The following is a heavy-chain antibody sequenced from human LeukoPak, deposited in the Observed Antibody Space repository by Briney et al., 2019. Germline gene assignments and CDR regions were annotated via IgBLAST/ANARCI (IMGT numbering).Heavy chain of an antibody. J-gene: IGHJ5*02. Sequence: GGSLRLSCAASGFTFSSYGMHWVRQAPGKGLEWVAFIRYDGSNKYYADSVKGRSTISRDNSKNTLYLQMDSLRSDDTAVYYCARSRLSIVVVPAAIPGGIWFDPWGQGTLVTVSS. D-gene: IGHD2-2*02. CDR1: GFTFSSYG. V-gene: IGHV3-30*02. CDR2: IRYDGSNK. CDR3: ARSRLSIVVVPAAIPGGIWFDP.